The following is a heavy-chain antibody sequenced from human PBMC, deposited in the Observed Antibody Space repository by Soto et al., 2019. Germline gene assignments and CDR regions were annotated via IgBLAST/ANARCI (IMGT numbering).Heavy chain of an antibody. V-gene: IGHV4-59*01. CDR1: GGSISSYY. CDR2: IYYSGST. CDR3: ARDLYSGSFGANWFDP. Sequence: KPSETLSLTCTVSGGSISSYYWSWVRQPPGKGLEWIGYIYYSGSTNYNPSLKSRVTISVDTSKNQFSLKLSSVTAADTAVYYCARDLYSGSFGANWFDPWGQGTLVTVSS. D-gene: IGHD1-26*01. J-gene: IGHJ5*02.